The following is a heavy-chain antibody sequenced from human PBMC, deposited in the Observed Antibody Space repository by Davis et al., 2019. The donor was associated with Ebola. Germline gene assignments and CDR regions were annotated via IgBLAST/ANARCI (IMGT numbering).Heavy chain of an antibody. Sequence: SETLSLTCTVSGGSISTYHWNWIRQTPGKGLEWIGYIYYGGTTHYNPSLTSRVIISVDTSKNQFSLKLNSVTAADTAVYYCARETTVTLIDYWGQGTLVTVSS. V-gene: IGHV4-59*12. J-gene: IGHJ4*02. CDR3: ARETTVTLIDY. CDR2: IYYGGTT. CDR1: GGSISTYH. D-gene: IGHD4-17*01.